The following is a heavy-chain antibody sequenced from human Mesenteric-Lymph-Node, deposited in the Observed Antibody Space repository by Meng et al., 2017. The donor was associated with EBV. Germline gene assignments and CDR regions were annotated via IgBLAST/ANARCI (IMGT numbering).Heavy chain of an antibody. Sequence: QPVESGGGGKKPGALVKVSCKASGYTFTSYAMHWVRQAPGQRLEWMGWINAGNGNTKYSQKFQGRVTITRDTSASTAYMELSSLRSEDTAVYYCARVRGIAVVPPDYWGQGTLVTVSS. D-gene: IGHD6-19*01. V-gene: IGHV1-3*01. CDR1: GYTFTSYA. CDR3: ARVRGIAVVPPDY. CDR2: INAGNGNT. J-gene: IGHJ4*02.